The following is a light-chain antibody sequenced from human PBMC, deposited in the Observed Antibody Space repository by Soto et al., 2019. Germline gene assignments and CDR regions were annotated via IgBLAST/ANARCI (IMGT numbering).Light chain of an antibody. CDR3: TSYAGSNIWV. CDR1: SSDVGAYKY. V-gene: IGLV2-8*01. Sequence: QSALTQPPSASESPGQSVTISCTGTSSDVGAYKYVSWYQQYPGKAPKLMIYEVSKRPSGVPDRFSGSKSGNTASLTVSGLQAEDEADYYCTSYAGSNIWVFGGGTQLTVL. CDR2: EVS. J-gene: IGLJ3*02.